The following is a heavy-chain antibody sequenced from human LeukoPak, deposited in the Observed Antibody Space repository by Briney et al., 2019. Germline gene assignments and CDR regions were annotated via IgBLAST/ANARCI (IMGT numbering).Heavy chain of an antibody. J-gene: IGHJ4*02. CDR1: GFTVSSNY. V-gene: IGHV3-23*01. Sequence: GGSLRLSCAASGFTVSSNYMSWVRQAPGKGLEWVSVLSGSGGATYYADSVEGRFTISRDNSKNTLYLQMNSLRAEDTAVYYCAKASGYGGNSANFDYWGQGTLVTVSS. CDR2: LSGSGGAT. D-gene: IGHD4-23*01. CDR3: AKASGYGGNSANFDY.